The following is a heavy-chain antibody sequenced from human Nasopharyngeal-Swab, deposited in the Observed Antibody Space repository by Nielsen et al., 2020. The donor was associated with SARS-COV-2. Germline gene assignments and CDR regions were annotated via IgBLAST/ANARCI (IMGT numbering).Heavy chain of an antibody. D-gene: IGHD5-18*01. V-gene: IGHV1-18*01. CDR2: ISAYNVNT. J-gene: IGHJ2*01. CDR1: GYTFTSYG. CDR3: ARGEKGYSYGYYWYFDL. Sequence: ASVKVSCKASGYTFTSYGISWVRQAPGQGLEWMGWISAYNVNTNYAQRLQGRVTMTTDTSTSTAYMELRSLRSDDTAVYYCARGEKGYSYGYYWYFDLWGRGTLVTVSS.